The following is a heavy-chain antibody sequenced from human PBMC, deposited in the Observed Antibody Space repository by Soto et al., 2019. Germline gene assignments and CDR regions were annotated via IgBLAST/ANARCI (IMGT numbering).Heavy chain of an antibody. D-gene: IGHD6-6*01. CDR3: ARHEYSSSSRVRY. CDR1: GGSISSYY. CDR2: IYYSGST. Sequence: SETLSLTCTVSGGSISSYYWSWIRQPPGKGLEWIGYIYYSGSTNYNPSLKSRVTISVDTSKNQFSLKLSSVTAADTAVYYCARHEYSSSSRVRYWGQGTLVTVSS. V-gene: IGHV4-59*08. J-gene: IGHJ4*02.